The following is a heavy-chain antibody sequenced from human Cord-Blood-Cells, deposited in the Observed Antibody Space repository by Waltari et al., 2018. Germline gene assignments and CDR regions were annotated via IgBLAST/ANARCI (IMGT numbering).Heavy chain of an antibody. D-gene: IGHD5-12*01. CDR1: GGSFSGYY. Sequence: QVLLQQWAAGLLKPSETLSLPCVVYGGSFSGYYWSWIRQPPGKGLEWIGEINHSGSTNYNPSLKSRVTISVDTSKNQFSLKLSSVTAADTAVYYCARRPYSGYDDYWGQGTLVTVSS. CDR2: INHSGST. J-gene: IGHJ4*02. CDR3: ARRPYSGYDDY. V-gene: IGHV4-34*01.